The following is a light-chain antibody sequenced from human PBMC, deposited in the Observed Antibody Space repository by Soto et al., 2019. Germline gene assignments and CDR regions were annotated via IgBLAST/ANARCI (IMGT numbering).Light chain of an antibody. V-gene: IGKV2-30*01. J-gene: IGKJ1*01. CDR1: QSLVYSDGITY. Sequence: DVVMTQSPLSLPVTLGQPASISCRSSQSLVYSDGITYLNWFHQRPGQSPRRLIYKVSNRDSGVPDRFSGSGSATDFTLRITRVEAEDVGVYYCMEGTHWPWTFGQGTKVEIK. CDR2: KVS. CDR3: MEGTHWPWT.